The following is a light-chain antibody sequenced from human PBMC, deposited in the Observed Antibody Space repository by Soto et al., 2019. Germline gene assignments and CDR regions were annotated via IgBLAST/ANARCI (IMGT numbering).Light chain of an antibody. CDR2: YDD. CDR3: ATWDDSLNGWV. Sequence: QSVLTQPPSVSEAPRQKVTISCSGSSSNIGRNAVNWYQQFPGKAPRLLVYYDDLLPSGVSDRFSGSRSGTSASLAISGLQSEDEADYCCATWDDSLNGWVFGGGTKLTVL. J-gene: IGLJ3*02. V-gene: IGLV1-36*01. CDR1: SSNIGRNA.